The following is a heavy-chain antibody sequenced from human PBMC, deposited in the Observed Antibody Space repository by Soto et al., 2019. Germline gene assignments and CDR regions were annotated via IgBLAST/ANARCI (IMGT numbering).Heavy chain of an antibody. V-gene: IGHV4-39*02. J-gene: IGHJ4*02. Sequence: QLQLQESGPGLVKPSETLSLTCSVSGGSISSTGHYWGWIRQPPGKGLVWIGNIYYAGSPYYNPSLKIRVTISVDTSKNHFSLALTSVTAADTAVYYCARLMGVVTVDYWGQGALVTVSS. CDR3: ARLMGVVTVDY. D-gene: IGHD2-21*02. CDR1: GGSISSTGHY. CDR2: IYYAGSP.